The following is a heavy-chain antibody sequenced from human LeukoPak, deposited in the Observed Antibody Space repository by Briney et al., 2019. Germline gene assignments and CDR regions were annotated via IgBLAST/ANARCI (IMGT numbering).Heavy chain of an antibody. D-gene: IGHD2-15*01. V-gene: IGHV3-30*02. CDR1: GFTFSSYG. Sequence: PGGSLRLSCAASGFTFSSYGMHWVRQAPGKGLEWVAFIRYDGSNKYYADSVKGRFTISRDNSKNTLYLQMNSLRAEDTAVYYCAKDLLAYCSGGSCSDLDPWGQGTPVTVSS. CDR2: IRYDGSNK. J-gene: IGHJ5*02. CDR3: AKDLLAYCSGGSCSDLDP.